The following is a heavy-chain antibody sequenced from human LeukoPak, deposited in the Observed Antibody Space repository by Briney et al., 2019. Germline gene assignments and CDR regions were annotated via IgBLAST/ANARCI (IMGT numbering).Heavy chain of an antibody. CDR3: ARASSSWYRNWFDP. CDR1: GYTFTGYY. Sequence: ASVKVSCKASGYTFTGYYMHWVRQAPGQGLEWMGWINPNSGGTNYVQKFQGRVTMTRDTSISTAYMELSRLRSDDTAVYYCARASSSWYRNWFDPWGQGTLVTVSS. CDR2: INPNSGGT. V-gene: IGHV1-2*02. D-gene: IGHD6-13*01. J-gene: IGHJ5*02.